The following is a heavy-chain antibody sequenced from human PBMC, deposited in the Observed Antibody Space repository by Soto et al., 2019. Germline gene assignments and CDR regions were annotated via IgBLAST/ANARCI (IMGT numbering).Heavy chain of an antibody. CDR1: GSSLRTSEMC. D-gene: IGHD2-21*02. J-gene: IGHJ6*02. CDR3: ALSRCGVDCLESYSSHYYYGMDV. V-gene: IGHV2-70*11. Sequence: AAALVTAAQRVTQACRFCGSSLRTSEMCVSWIRQPPGKALEWLARIDWDDEKYYNTSLKTRLTISKDTSKNQVVLAMTNMDPVDTATYYCALSRCGVDCLESYSSHYYYGMDVWGHGTTVTVSS. CDR2: IDWDDEK.